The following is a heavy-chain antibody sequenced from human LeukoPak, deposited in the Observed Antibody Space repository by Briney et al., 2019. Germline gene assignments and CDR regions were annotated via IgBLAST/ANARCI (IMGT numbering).Heavy chain of an antibody. D-gene: IGHD6-19*01. J-gene: IGHJ4*02. Sequence: GRSLRLSCAASGFTFSSYAMHWVRQAPGKGLEWVSVIYSGGSTYYADSVKGRFTISRDNSKNTLYLQMNSLRAEDTAVYYCAKVAVAGRKTLYFDYWGQGTLVTVSS. CDR1: GFTFSSYA. V-gene: IGHV3-66*01. CDR3: AKVAVAGRKTLYFDY. CDR2: IYSGGST.